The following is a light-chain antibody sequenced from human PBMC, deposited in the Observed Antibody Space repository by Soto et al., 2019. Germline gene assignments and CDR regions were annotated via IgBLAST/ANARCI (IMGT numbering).Light chain of an antibody. V-gene: IGLV2-23*01. CDR1: SSDVGSYNL. J-gene: IGLJ1*01. CDR2: EGS. CDR3: CSFAGSSTLFV. Sequence: QSALTQPASVSGSPGQSITISCTGTSSDVGSYNLVSWYQQHPGKAPKLMIYEGSQRPSGVSHRFSGSKSGNTASLTISGLQAEDEADYYCCSFAGSSTLFVFGAGTKLTVL.